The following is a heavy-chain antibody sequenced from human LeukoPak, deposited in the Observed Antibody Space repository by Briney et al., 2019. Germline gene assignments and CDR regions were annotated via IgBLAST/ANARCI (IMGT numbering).Heavy chain of an antibody. J-gene: IGHJ4*02. CDR2: IGSKAFDYAT. V-gene: IGHV3-73*01. Sequence: GGSLRLSCAASGFTFSSCAVHWVRQAPGKGLEWVGRIGSKAFDYATVYAASVEGRFTISRDDSKHTAFLQMNSLKTEDTAVYYCTRHLDGIAAYDYWGQGSLVTVSS. CDR1: GFTFSSCA. D-gene: IGHD6-13*01. CDR3: TRHLDGIAAYDY.